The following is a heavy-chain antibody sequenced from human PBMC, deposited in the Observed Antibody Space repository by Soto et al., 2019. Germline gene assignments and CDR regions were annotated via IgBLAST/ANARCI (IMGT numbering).Heavy chain of an antibody. J-gene: IGHJ4*02. V-gene: IGHV2-5*02. D-gene: IGHD4-17*01. Sequence: QITLKESGPPLVKPTQTLTLTCTFSGFSLSTNGVGVGWIRQPPGKALEWLALIYWDDDKRFSPSLKSRLTITKDTSKNQVVLTMTNVDPVDTATYHFSRSTGAPGYFDYWGQGALVTVSS. CDR1: GFSLSTNGVG. CDR2: IYWDDDK. CDR3: SRSTGAPGYFDY.